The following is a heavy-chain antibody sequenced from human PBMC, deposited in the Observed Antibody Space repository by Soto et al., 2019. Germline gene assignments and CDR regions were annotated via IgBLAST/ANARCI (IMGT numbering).Heavy chain of an antibody. CDR3: ARVWRGIGGWFDP. D-gene: IGHD1-26*01. CDR1: GGPFSSYA. Sequence: SVKVCFKASGGPFSSYAISLVRQAPGQGLEWMVGIIPIFGTANYAQKFQGRVTITADKSTSTAYMELSSLRSEDTAVYYCARVWRGIGGWFDPWGQGTLVTVSS. J-gene: IGHJ5*02. CDR2: IIPIFGTA. V-gene: IGHV1-69*06.